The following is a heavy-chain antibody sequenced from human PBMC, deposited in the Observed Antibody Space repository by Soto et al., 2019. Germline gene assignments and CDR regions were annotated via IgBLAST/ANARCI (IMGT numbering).Heavy chain of an antibody. CDR2: ISAYNANT. Sequence: QVQLVQSGAEVKKPGASLKVSCKASGYTITSYGISWVRQAPGEGLEWMGWISAYNANTNYPQKRQGRVTMTTDTSTSTAYMELRCLRSDDTAVYYCARAQGGSYYYWGQGTLVTVSS. D-gene: IGHD1-26*01. CDR3: ARAQGGSYYY. V-gene: IGHV1-18*01. CDR1: GYTITSYG. J-gene: IGHJ4*02.